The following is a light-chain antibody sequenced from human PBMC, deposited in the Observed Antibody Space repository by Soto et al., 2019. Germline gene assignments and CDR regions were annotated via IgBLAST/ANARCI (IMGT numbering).Light chain of an antibody. V-gene: IGKV3-11*01. Sequence: EIVLTQSPATLSSSPGERATLSCRASQSVSNYLAWYQQKPGQAPRLLIYDASNRATGIPARFSGSGSGTDFTLSISSLEPEDFAVYYCQQRSDWPPGVTFGPGTKVEIK. CDR3: QQRSDWPPGVT. J-gene: IGKJ3*01. CDR1: QSVSNY. CDR2: DAS.